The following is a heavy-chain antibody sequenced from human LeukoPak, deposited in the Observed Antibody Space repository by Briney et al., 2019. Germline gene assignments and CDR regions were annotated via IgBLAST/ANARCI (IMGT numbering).Heavy chain of an antibody. V-gene: IGHV1-2*02. CDR1: GYTFTGYY. Sequence: ASVKVSCKASGYTFTGYYMHWVRQAPGQGLEWMGWINPNSGGTNYAQKFQGRVTMTRDTSISTAYMELSRLRSDDTAVYYCVGRPMIMRGGAFDIWGQGTMVTVSS. CDR2: INPNSGGT. CDR3: VGRPMIMRGGAFDI. D-gene: IGHD3-22*01. J-gene: IGHJ3*02.